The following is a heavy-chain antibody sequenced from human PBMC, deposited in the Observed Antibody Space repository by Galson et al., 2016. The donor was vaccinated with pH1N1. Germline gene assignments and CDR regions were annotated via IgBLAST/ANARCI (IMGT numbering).Heavy chain of an antibody. CDR3: AREGYCSGGSCYSGASDY. J-gene: IGHJ4*02. V-gene: IGHV1-18*01. Sequence: QSGAEVKKPGESLKISCKASGYTFTSYGISWVRQAPGQGLEWMGWISGYNGNTNYAQKVQGRVTMTTDTSTSTTYMELRSLRSDDTAVYYCAREGYCSGGSCYSGASDYWGQGTLVTVSS. CDR2: ISGYNGNT. CDR1: GYTFTSYG. D-gene: IGHD2-15*01.